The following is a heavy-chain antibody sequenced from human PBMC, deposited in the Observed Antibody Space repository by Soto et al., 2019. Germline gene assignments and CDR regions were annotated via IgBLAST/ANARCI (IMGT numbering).Heavy chain of an antibody. CDR1: GVSISSSSYY. V-gene: IGHV4-39*02. CDR3: AREVVAVAAYYFDY. CDR2: IYYSGST. D-gene: IGHD6-19*01. J-gene: IGHJ4*02. Sequence: SETLSLTCTVPGVSISSSSYYWGWIRQPPGKGLEWIGSIYYSGSTSYNTSLKSRVTISVDTSKNKYSLKLSSVTAADTAVYYCAREVVAVAAYYFDYWGQGTLVTVSS.